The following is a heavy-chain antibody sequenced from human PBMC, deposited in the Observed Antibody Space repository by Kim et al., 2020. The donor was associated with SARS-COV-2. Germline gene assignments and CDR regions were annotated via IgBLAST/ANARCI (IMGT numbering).Heavy chain of an antibody. CDR1: GFTFSPYW. V-gene: IGHV3-74*01. CDR2: ISNDGTTT. CDR3: ARERGGGYCDY. Sequence: GGSLRLSCAASGFTFSPYWMHWVRQVPGKGLVWVSRISNDGTTTDYADSVKGRFIISRDNVKSTLFLQMNSLRAEDTALYYCARERGGGYCDYWGQGTLVSVSS. D-gene: IGHD3-22*01. J-gene: IGHJ4*02.